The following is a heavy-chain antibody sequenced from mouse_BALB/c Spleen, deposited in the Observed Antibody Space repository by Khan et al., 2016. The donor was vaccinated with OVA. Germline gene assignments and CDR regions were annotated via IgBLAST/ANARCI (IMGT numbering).Heavy chain of an antibody. J-gene: IGHJ3*01. D-gene: IGHD2-1*01. CDR1: GYAFTDYW. CDR2: IYPGSGKT. V-gene: IGHV1-63*01. CDR3: ASDGGNYGWFAY. Sequence: QVQLQQSGPELVRPGTSVKISCKASGYAFTDYWLGWVKQRPGHGLEWIGDIYPGSGKTYYNAKFTGKVPLTADKSSSPAYMQLRTLPSADSAVFFCASDGGNYGWFAYWGQGTLITVSA.